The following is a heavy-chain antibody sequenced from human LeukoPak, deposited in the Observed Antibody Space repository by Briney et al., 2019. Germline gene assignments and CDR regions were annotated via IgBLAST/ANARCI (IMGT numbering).Heavy chain of an antibody. V-gene: IGHV3-30*18. D-gene: IGHD6-13*01. J-gene: IGHJ4*02. CDR1: GFTFSSYG. CDR3: AKPREGSSSWYAAG. CDR2: ISYDGSNQ. Sequence: PGGSLRLSCAASGFTFSSYGMHWVRQAPGKGLEWVAVISYDGSNQYYTESVKGRFTISRDNSKNTLYLQMNSLRVEDTAVYYCAKPREGSSSWYAAGWGQGTLVTVSS.